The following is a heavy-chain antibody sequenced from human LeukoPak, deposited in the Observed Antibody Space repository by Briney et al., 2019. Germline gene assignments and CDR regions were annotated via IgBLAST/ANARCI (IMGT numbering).Heavy chain of an antibody. Sequence: PGGSLRLSCAASGFTFDDYGMSWVRQAPGKGLEWVSGINWNGGSTGYADSVKGRFTISRDNAKNSLYLQMNSLRAEDTALYHCARAYCSGGSCYRFFDYWGQGTLVTVSS. V-gene: IGHV3-20*01. D-gene: IGHD2-15*01. J-gene: IGHJ4*02. CDR2: INWNGGST. CDR3: ARAYCSGGSCYRFFDY. CDR1: GFTFDDYG.